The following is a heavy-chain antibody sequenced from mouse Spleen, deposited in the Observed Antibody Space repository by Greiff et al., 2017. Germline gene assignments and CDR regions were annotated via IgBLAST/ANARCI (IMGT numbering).Heavy chain of an antibody. CDR3: ARYGGNYPYFDV. D-gene: IGHD1-1*02. Sequence: VQLQQPGAELVRPGSSVKLSCKASGYTFTSYWMHWVKQRPIQGLEWIGNIDPSDSETHYNQKFKDKATLTVDKSSSTAYMQLSSLTSEDSAVYYCARYGGNYPYFDVWGTGTTVTVSS. CDR1: GYTFTSYW. V-gene: IGHV1-52*01. J-gene: IGHJ1*03. CDR2: IDPSDSET.